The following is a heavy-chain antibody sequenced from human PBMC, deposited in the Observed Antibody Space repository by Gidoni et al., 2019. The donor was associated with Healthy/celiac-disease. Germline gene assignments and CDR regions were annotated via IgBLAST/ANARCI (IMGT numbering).Heavy chain of an antibody. CDR2: ISWDGGST. Sequence: EVQLVESGGVVVQPGGSLRLSCAASGFTFDDYTMHWVRQAPGKGLEWVSLISWDGGSTYYADSVKGRFTISRDNSKNSLYLQMNSLRTEDTALYYCAKEGSPYDTAMSPFDYWGQGTLVTVSS. CDR3: AKEGSPYDTAMSPFDY. CDR1: GFTFDDYT. V-gene: IGHV3-43*01. J-gene: IGHJ4*02. D-gene: IGHD5-18*01.